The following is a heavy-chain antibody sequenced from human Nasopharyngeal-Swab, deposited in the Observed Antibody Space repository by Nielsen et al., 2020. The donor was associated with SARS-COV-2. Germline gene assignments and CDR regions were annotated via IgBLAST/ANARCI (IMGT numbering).Heavy chain of an antibody. CDR3: ARGYYYDSSGYSNWFDP. Sequence: GGSLRLSCAASGSTFSNYEMNWVRQAPGTGLEWISYISSGGSTMYFADSVKGRFTNSRDNAKNSLYLQMNSLRVEDTAIYYCARGYYYDSSGYSNWFDPWGQGTQVTVSS. V-gene: IGHV3-48*03. D-gene: IGHD3-22*01. J-gene: IGHJ5*02. CDR2: ISSGGSTM. CDR1: GSTFSNYE.